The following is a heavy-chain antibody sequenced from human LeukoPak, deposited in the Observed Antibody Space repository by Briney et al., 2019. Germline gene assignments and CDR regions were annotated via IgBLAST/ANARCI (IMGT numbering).Heavy chain of an antibody. D-gene: IGHD3-16*01. J-gene: IGHJ4*02. CDR2: ISWSGGST. Sequence: GGSLRLSCAASGFTFSSYAMSLVRQAPGEGLEWVSAISWSGGSTYYADPVKGRFTISRDNSKNTLYLQMSSLRAEDTAVYNCAKEGDGDYFDYWGQGNLVTVSS. CDR3: AKEGDGDYFDY. V-gene: IGHV3-23*01. CDR1: GFTFSSYA.